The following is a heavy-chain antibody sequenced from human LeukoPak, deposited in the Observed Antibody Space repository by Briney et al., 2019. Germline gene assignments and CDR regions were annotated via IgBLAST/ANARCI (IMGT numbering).Heavy chain of an antibody. Sequence: SQTLSLTCAISGDSVSNKNTAWNWIRQSPSRGLEWLGRTYYRSKWHNTYAASVKSRITINPDTSKNQFSLQLNSVTPEDTAVYYCAKEFKSSSSSLDYWGQGTLVTVSS. CDR3: AKEFKSSSSSLDY. CDR2: TYYRSKWHN. V-gene: IGHV6-1*01. D-gene: IGHD6-6*01. CDR1: GDSVSNKNTA. J-gene: IGHJ4*02.